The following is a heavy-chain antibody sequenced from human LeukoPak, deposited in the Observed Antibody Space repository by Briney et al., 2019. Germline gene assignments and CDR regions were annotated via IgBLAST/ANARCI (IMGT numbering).Heavy chain of an antibody. Sequence: SETLSLTCTVSDGSISSNSYYWGWLRQPPGKGLEWIGRISYSGSTYYNPSLKSRVTISVDTSKNQFSLKLSSVTAADTAVYYCARDGDSSSCYLPYWFDPWGQGTLVTVSS. CDR2: ISYSGST. CDR1: DGSISSNSYY. D-gene: IGHD6-13*01. V-gene: IGHV4-39*07. CDR3: ARDGDSSSCYLPYWFDP. J-gene: IGHJ5*02.